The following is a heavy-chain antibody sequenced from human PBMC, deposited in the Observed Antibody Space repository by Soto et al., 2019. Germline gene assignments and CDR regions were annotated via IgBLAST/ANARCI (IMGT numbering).Heavy chain of an antibody. J-gene: IGHJ6*02. Sequence: SETLSLTCTVSGGSISSYYWSWIRQPAGKGLEWIGRIYTSGSTNYNPSLKSRVTMSVDTSKNQFSLKLSSVTAADTAVYYCARGGRFLEWYQTNIYGMDDWGQGTTVTVSS. V-gene: IGHV4-4*07. CDR3: ARGGRFLEWYQTNIYGMDD. CDR2: IYTSGST. D-gene: IGHD3-3*01. CDR1: GGSISSYY.